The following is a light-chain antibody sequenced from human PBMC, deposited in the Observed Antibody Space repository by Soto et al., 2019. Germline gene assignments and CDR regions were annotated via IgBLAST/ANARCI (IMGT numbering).Light chain of an antibody. CDR1: STDFENYNL. CDR3: SSYAVSSARVV. J-gene: IGLJ2*01. Sequence: QSALTQPASVSGSPGQSITISCTRSSTDFENYNLVSWYQHCPDKAPKLIIYEGTKRPSEISDRFSGSESDTTASLIISGLQPEDEADYYCSSYAVSSARVVFGGGTKLTVL. CDR2: EGT. V-gene: IGLV2-23*01.